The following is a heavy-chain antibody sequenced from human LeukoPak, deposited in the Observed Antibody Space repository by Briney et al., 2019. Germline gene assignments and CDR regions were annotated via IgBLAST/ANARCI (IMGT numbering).Heavy chain of an antibody. V-gene: IGHV3-23*01. CDR2: ISGSGGST. J-gene: IGHJ6*03. CDR1: GFTFSSYA. D-gene: IGHD3-3*01. CDR3: SRSSSRNFGVVIRSYYYMDV. Sequence: AGGSLRLSCAASGFTFSSYAMSWVRQAPGKGLEWVSAISGSGGSTYYADSVKGRFTISRDNSKNTLYLQMNSLKTEDTAVYYCSRSSSRNFGVVIRSYYYMDVWGKGTTVTVSS.